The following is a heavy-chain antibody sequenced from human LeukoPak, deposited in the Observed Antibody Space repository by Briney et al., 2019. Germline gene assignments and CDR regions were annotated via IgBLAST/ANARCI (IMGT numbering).Heavy chain of an antibody. Sequence: SETLSLTCSVSGRSISSYYCRWIRQPPGEGLEWIVYIYYSGINNYNPPLKSRVPISVEASKKHFFFKLRSVTAADTAVYYCARDLHVHHGYWYFDLWGRGTLVTVSS. CDR2: IYYSGIN. CDR3: ARDLHVHHGYWYFDL. CDR1: GRSISSYY. J-gene: IGHJ2*01. V-gene: IGHV4-59*01. D-gene: IGHD1-1*01.